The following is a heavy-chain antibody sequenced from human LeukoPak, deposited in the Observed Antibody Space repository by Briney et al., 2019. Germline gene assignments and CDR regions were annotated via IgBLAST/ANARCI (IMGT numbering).Heavy chain of an antibody. V-gene: IGHV4-31*11. J-gene: IGHJ4*02. CDR1: GGSIRNSSFY. CDR3: ARSFDY. Sequence: PSETLSLTCAVSGGSIRNSSFYWGWIRQPPGKGLEWIGYIYYSGSTYYNPSLKSRVTISVDTSKNQFSLKLSSVTAADTAVYYCARSFDYWGQGTLVTVSS. CDR2: IYYSGST.